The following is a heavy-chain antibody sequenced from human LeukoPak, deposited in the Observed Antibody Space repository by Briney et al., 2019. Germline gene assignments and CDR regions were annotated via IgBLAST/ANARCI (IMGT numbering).Heavy chain of an antibody. V-gene: IGHV4-39*07. D-gene: IGHD6-13*01. CDR1: DGSIISSSYY. CDR3: ARVSSSWYQDWYFDL. Sequence: TSETLSLTCTVSDGSIISSSYYWGWIRQPPGKGLEWIGSIYYSGSTSYNPSLKSRVTISVATSRNQFSLKLTSVTAADTAVYYCARVSSSWYQDWYFDLWGRGTLVTVSS. J-gene: IGHJ2*01. CDR2: IYYSGST.